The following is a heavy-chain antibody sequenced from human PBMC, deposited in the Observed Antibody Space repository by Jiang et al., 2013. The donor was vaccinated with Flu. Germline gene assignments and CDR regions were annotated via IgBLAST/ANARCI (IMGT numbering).Heavy chain of an antibody. V-gene: IGHV1-24*01. CDR2: FDPEDGET. D-gene: IGHD3-3*01. CDR3: ATDRNYDFWSGYSTMQYNWFDP. Sequence: SGAEVKKPGASVKVSCKVSGYTLTELSMHWVRQAPGKGLEWMGGFDPEDGETIYAQKFQGRVTMTEDTSTDTAYMELSSLRSEDTAVYYCATDRNYDFWSGYSTMQYNWFDPWGQGTLVTVSS. J-gene: IGHJ5*02. CDR1: GYTLTELS.